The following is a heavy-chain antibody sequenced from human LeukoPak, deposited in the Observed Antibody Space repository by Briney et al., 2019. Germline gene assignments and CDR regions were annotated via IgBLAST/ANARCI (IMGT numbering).Heavy chain of an antibody. D-gene: IGHD3-10*01. CDR3: AHRRPYYCGSMSYSTTWFDP. Sequence: EAGPTLVKPTQTLTLTCTFSGFSLSTTGVGVGWIRQPPEKAPEWLALVYWNDDKRYSPSLQSRLTVSKDSSKNQVVLTITNMGPVDTATYYCAHRRPYYCGSMSYSTTWFDPWGQGILVTVSS. CDR1: GFSLSTTGVG. CDR2: VYWNDDK. V-gene: IGHV2-5*01. J-gene: IGHJ5*02.